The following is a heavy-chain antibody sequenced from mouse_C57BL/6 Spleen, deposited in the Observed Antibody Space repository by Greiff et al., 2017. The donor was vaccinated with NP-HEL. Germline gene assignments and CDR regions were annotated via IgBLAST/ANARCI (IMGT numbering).Heavy chain of an antibody. CDR2: ISYDGSN. CDR1: GYSITSGYY. CDR3: ARFNGYDGGFAY. V-gene: IGHV3-6*01. D-gene: IGHD2-2*01. Sequence: ESGPGLVKPSQSLSLTCSVSGYSITSGYYWYLIRQSPGNKLEWMGYISYDGSNNYNPSLKNRTYLTRDTSKNQMFLKLNSVTTEDTATSNCARFNGYDGGFAYWGQGTLVTVSA. J-gene: IGHJ3*01.